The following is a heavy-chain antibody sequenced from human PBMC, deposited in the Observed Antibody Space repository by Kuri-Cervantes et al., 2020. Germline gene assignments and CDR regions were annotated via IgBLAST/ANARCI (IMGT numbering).Heavy chain of an antibody. J-gene: IGHJ6*02. Sequence: ASVKVSCKASGYTFTSYGIGWVRQAPGQGLEWMGWISAYNGNTNYAQKLQGRVTMTTDTSTSTAYMELRSLRSEDTAVYYCARGGRYCSSTSCYTRWELYYYYGMDVWGQGTTVTVSS. CDR3: ARGGRYCSSTSCYTRWELYYYYGMDV. CDR1: GYTFTSYG. D-gene: IGHD2-2*02. CDR2: ISAYNGNT. V-gene: IGHV1-18*01.